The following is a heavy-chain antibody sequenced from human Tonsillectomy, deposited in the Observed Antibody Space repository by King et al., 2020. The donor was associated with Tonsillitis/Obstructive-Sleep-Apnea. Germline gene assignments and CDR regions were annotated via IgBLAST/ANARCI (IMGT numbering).Heavy chain of an antibody. CDR2: IRAGDGAT. D-gene: IGHD3-3*01. Sequence: VQLVESGGHLVQPGGSLRLSCAASGFTFSIYGMTWVRQAPGKGLEWVSGIRAGDGATSYADSVKGRFTTSRDSSKSTLYLQMNSLRAEDTAEYYCAKGADDFWSGYSGHWGQGTLVTVSS. CDR1: GFTFSIYG. V-gene: IGHV3-23*04. CDR3: AKGADDFWSGYSGH. J-gene: IGHJ4*02.